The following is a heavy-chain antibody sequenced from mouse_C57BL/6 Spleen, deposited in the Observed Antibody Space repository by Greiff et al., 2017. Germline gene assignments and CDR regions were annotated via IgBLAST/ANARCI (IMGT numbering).Heavy chain of an antibody. CDR3: ARERWFYAMDY. CDR1: GFTFSDYY. V-gene: IGHV5-16*01. D-gene: IGHD2-3*01. Sequence: EVKVEESEGGLVQPGSSMKLSCTASGFTFSDYYMAWVRQVPEKGLEWVANINYDGSSTYYLDSLKSRFIISRDNAKNMLYLQMSSLKSEDTATYYCARERWFYAMDYWGQGTSVTVSS. CDR2: INYDGSST. J-gene: IGHJ4*01.